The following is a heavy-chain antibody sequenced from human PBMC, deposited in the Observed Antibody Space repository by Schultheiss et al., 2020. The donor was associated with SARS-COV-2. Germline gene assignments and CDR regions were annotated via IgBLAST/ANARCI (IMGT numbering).Heavy chain of an antibody. V-gene: IGHV4-34*01. CDR2: IYYSGST. D-gene: IGHD6-13*01. J-gene: IGHJ5*02. Sequence: GSLRLSCAVYGGSFSGYYWSWIRQPPGKGLEWIGSIYYSGSTYYNPSLKSRVTISVDTSKNQFSLKLSSVTAADTAVYYCARDHHSSSSWYIKSFRDGWFDPWGQGTLVTVSS. CDR3: ARDHHSSSSWYIKSFRDGWFDP. CDR1: GGSFSGYY.